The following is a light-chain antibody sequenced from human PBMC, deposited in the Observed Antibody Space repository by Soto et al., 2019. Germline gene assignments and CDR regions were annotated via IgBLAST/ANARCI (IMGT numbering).Light chain of an antibody. CDR1: QSLLHSNGYKY. CDR2: SGS. Sequence: DIVLTQSPLSLPVTPGEPASISCRSSQSLLHSNGYKYLDWYLQRPGQSPQLLIYSGSNRASGVPDRFSGSGSGTDFRLTIRRVEAEDAGVYYCMQARQTPPWTFGQGTRVDMK. J-gene: IGKJ1*01. V-gene: IGKV2-28*01. CDR3: MQARQTPPWT.